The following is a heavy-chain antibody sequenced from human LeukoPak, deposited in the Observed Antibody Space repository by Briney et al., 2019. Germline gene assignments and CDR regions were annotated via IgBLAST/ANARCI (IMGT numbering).Heavy chain of an antibody. Sequence: SETLSLTCAVSGYSISSDNYWVWIRQPPGQGMEWTGGIYHSGSTYYNPSLKSRVTMSVDTSKNQISLKLSSVTAADTAVYYCARAPRDSSSSNYMRRFDYWGQGTLFTVSS. V-gene: IGHV4-38-2*01. D-gene: IGHD3-22*01. J-gene: IGHJ4*02. CDR3: ARAPRDSSSSNYMRRFDY. CDR1: GYSISSDNY. CDR2: IYHSGST.